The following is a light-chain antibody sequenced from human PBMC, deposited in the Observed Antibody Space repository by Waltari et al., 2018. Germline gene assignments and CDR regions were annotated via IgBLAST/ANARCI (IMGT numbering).Light chain of an antibody. CDR1: SGSVSTSYS. CDR2: STN. Sequence: QTVVTQEPSFSVSPGGTVTLTCGLSSGSVSTSYSPSWYQQTPGQAPRTLIYSTNTRSSGVPDRFSGSILGNKAALTITGAQADDESDYYCGLYMGSGISVFGGGTKLTVL. V-gene: IGLV8-61*01. CDR3: GLYMGSGISV. J-gene: IGLJ3*02.